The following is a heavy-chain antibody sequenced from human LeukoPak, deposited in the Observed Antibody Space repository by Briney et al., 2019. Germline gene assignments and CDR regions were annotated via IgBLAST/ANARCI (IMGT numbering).Heavy chain of an antibody. V-gene: IGHV3-48*03. CDR3: ARDRNDILTGYYYFDY. D-gene: IGHD3-9*01. Sequence: PGGSLRLSCAASGFTFSSCEMNWVRQAPGKGLEWVSYISSGGSIIHYADSVKGRFTISRDNAKNALYLQMNSLRAEDTAVYYCARDRNDILTGYYYFDYWGQGTLVTVSS. J-gene: IGHJ4*02. CDR1: GFTFSSCE. CDR2: ISSGGSII.